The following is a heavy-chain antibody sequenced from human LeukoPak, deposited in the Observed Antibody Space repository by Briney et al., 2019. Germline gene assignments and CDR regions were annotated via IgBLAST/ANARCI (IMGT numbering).Heavy chain of an antibody. CDR3: VRDLGGRSGH. CDR1: GFTFSSYW. D-gene: IGHD1-26*01. J-gene: IGHJ4*02. CDR2: INSDGSTT. Sequence: GGSLRLSCAASGFTFSSYWMHWVRQAPGKGLVWVSRINSDGSTTSHADSVKGRSTIFRDNAKNTLYLQMNSLRAEDTAVYYCVRDLGGRSGHWGQGTLVTVSS. V-gene: IGHV3-74*01.